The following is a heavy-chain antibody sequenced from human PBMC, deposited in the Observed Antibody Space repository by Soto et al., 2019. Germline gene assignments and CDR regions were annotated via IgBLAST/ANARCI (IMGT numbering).Heavy chain of an antibody. Sequence: SETLSLTCTVSGGSISSGDYYWSWIRQPPGKGLEWIGYIYYGGSTYYNPSLKSRVTISVDTSKNQFSLKLSSVTAADTAVYYCARVGGFGATTIDYWGQGTLVTVSS. CDR1: GGSISSGDYY. CDR3: ARVGGFGATTIDY. V-gene: IGHV4-30-4*01. CDR2: IYYGGST. D-gene: IGHD3-10*01. J-gene: IGHJ4*02.